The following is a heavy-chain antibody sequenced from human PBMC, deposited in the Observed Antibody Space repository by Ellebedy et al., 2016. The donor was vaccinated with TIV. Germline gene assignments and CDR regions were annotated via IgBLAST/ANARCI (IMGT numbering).Heavy chain of an antibody. D-gene: IGHD3-22*01. V-gene: IGHV3-7*03. CDR3: AKGRGGGSDSSAPRYYFDY. J-gene: IGHJ4*02. CDR1: GFTFSSYW. Sequence: PGGSLRLSCAASGFTFSSYWMSWVRQAPGKGLEWVANINQDGGDKYYVDSVKGRFTVSRDTSKNTLYLQMNSLRAEDTAIYYCAKGRGGGSDSSAPRYYFDYWGLGTLVTVSS. CDR2: INQDGGDK.